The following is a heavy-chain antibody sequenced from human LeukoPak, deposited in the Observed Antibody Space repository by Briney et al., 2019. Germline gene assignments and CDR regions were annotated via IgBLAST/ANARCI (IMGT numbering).Heavy chain of an antibody. Sequence: GGSLRLSCAASGFTVSSTYITWVRQAPGKGLEWVSVIYSGGNTYYADSVKGRFTISRDNSKNTLYLQMNSLRAEDTAVYYCARDSHGDHADAFDIWGQGTMVTVSS. CDR3: ARDSHGDHADAFDI. J-gene: IGHJ3*02. CDR1: GFTVSSTY. V-gene: IGHV3-66*01. CDR2: IYSGGNT. D-gene: IGHD4-17*01.